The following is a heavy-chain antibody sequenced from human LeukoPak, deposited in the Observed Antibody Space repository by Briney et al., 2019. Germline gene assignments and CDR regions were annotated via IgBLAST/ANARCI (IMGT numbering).Heavy chain of an antibody. V-gene: IGHV3-74*01. CDR2: INSDGGGA. CDR1: GLTFGNNW. J-gene: IGHJ5*02. Sequence: PGGSLRLSCAASGLTFGNNWMHWVRQGPGKGRVWISRINSDGGGAIYADSVKGRFTVSRDNAKNTLYLQMNSLKAEDTAVYYCARDVPHNWFDTWGQGTLVTVSS. CDR3: ARDVPHNWFDT.